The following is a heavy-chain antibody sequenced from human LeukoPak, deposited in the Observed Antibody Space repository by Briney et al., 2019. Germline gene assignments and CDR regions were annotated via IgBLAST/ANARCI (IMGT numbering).Heavy chain of an antibody. D-gene: IGHD4-17*01. CDR3: ARATPTVTADYYYYMDV. V-gene: IGHV3-7*01. J-gene: IGHJ6*03. Sequence: DSVKGRFTISRDNAKNSLYLQMNSLRAEDTAVYYCARATPTVTADYYYYMDVWGKGTTVTVSS.